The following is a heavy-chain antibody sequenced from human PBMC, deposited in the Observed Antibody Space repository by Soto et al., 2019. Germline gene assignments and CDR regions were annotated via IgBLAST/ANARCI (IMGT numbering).Heavy chain of an antibody. CDR3: AKARTPTSVVVTARLDT. J-gene: IGHJ5*02. CDR2: ISGTGDNT. Sequence: GGSLRLSCAASGFTFSSYAMSWVRQAPGMGLEWVSAISGTGDNTYYADSVKGRLTISRENSKNTLYLQVNSLRGEDTDVYFGAKARTPTSVVVTARLDTWGQGTLVTVSS. V-gene: IGHV3-23*01. D-gene: IGHD2-21*02. CDR1: GFTFSSYA.